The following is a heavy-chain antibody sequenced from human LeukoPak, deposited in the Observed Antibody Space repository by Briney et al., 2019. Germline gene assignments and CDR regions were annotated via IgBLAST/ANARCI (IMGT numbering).Heavy chain of an antibody. D-gene: IGHD5-12*01. J-gene: IGHJ4*02. CDR2: IIPIFGTA. CDR1: GGTLSSYA. CDR3: AIGGYDTYFDY. V-gene: IGHV1-69*05. Sequence: SVKVSCKASGGTLSSYAISWVRQAPGQGLEWMGGIIPIFGTANYAQKFQGRVTITTDESTSTAYMELSSLRSEDTAVYYCAIGGYDTYFDYWGQGTLVTVSS.